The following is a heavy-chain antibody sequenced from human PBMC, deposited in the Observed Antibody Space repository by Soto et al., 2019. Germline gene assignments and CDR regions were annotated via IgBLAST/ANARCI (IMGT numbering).Heavy chain of an antibody. V-gene: IGHV4-31*03. CDR1: GGSISSGGYY. CDR3: ARDVGKGYDYYDVEV. Sequence: SETLSLTCTVSGGSISSGGYYWSWIRQHPGKGLEWIGYIYYSGSTYYNPSLKSRVTISVDTSKNQFSLKLSSVTAADTAVYYCARDVGKGYDYYDVEVWGKGTTVTV. D-gene: IGHD3-10*01. J-gene: IGHJ6*03. CDR2: IYYSGST.